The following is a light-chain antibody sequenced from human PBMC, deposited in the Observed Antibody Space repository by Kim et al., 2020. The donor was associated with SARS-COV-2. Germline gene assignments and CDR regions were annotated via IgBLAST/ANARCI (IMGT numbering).Light chain of an antibody. V-gene: IGKV3-15*01. CDR1: QSVSSN. J-gene: IGKJ1*01. CDR3: QQYNNWPPWT. Sequence: SPGERATLSCRASQSVSSNLAWYQQKPGQAPRLLIYGASTRATGIPARFSGSGSGTEFTLTISSLQSEDFAVYYCQQYNNWPPWTFGQGTKV. CDR2: GAS.